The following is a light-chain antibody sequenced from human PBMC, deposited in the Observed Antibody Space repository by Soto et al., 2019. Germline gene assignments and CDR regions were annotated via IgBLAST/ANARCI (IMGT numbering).Light chain of an antibody. CDR2: GAS. V-gene: IGKV3-20*01. J-gene: IGKJ1*01. CDR3: LQYGSSLWT. CDR1: QSVSSSY. Sequence: EIVLTQSPGTLSLSPGERATLSCRASQSVSSSYLAWYQQKPGQAPRLLIYGASSRATGIPDRFSRSGSGTDFTLTIIRLELEDFAVYYCLQYGSSLWTF.